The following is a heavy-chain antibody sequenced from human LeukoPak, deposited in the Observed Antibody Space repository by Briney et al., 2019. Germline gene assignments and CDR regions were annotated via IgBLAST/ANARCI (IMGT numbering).Heavy chain of an antibody. CDR1: GYSISSGYY. J-gene: IGHJ5*02. Sequence: SETLSLTCTVSGYSISSGYYWGWIRQPPGKGLEWIGSIYYSGSTYYNPSLKSRVTISVDTSKNQFSLKLSSVTAADTAVYYCAREIPEYSSSSDWFDPWGQGTLVTVSS. CDR3: AREIPEYSSSSDWFDP. CDR2: IYYSGST. D-gene: IGHD6-6*01. V-gene: IGHV4-38-2*02.